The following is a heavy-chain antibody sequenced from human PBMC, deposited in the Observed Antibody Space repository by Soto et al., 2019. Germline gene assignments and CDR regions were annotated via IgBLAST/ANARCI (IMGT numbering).Heavy chain of an antibody. CDR2: ISSSSSYI. Sequence: EVQLVESGGGLVKPEGSLRLSCAASGFTFSTYSMNWVRQAPGKGLEWVSSISSSSSYIYYADSVKGRFTISRDNAKNSLYLQMNSLRAEDTAVYYCARYDSSGYYWPYYYYGMDVWGQGTTVTVSS. J-gene: IGHJ6*02. CDR1: GFTFSTYS. V-gene: IGHV3-21*01. D-gene: IGHD3-22*01. CDR3: ARYDSSGYYWPYYYYGMDV.